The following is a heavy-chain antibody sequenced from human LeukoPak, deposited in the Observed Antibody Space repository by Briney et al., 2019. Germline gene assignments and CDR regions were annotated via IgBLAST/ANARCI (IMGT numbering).Heavy chain of an antibody. Sequence: SENLSLTCTVSGGSISSSSYYWGWIRQPPGKGLEWIGSIYYSGSTYYNPSLKSRVTISVDTSKNQFSLKLSSVTAADTAVYYCAREGVGDILTGHRSYYYYYYGMDVWGQGTTVTVSS. CDR2: IYYSGST. V-gene: IGHV4-39*07. J-gene: IGHJ6*02. CDR3: AREGVGDILTGHRSYYYYYYGMDV. D-gene: IGHD3-9*01. CDR1: GGSISSSSYY.